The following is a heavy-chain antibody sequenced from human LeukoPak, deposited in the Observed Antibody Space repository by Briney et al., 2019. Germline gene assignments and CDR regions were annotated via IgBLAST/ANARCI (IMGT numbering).Heavy chain of an antibody. Sequence: KPSETLSLTCTVSGGSISSYYWSWIRQPPGKGLEWIGYIYYSGSTNYNPSLKSRVTISVDTSKNQFSLKLSSVTAADTAVYYCARLRSRGSSSSWYEGSRWFDPWGQGTLVTVSS. J-gene: IGHJ5*02. CDR1: GGSISSYY. CDR2: IYYSGST. V-gene: IGHV4-59*08. CDR3: ARLRSRGSSSSWYEGSRWFDP. D-gene: IGHD6-13*01.